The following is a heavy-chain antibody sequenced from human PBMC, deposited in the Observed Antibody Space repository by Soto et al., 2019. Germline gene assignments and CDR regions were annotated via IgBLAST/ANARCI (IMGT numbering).Heavy chain of an antibody. CDR3: ARVPRSRPQLVPIVHY. CDR2: IIPIFGTA. D-gene: IGHD6-13*01. V-gene: IGHV1-69*06. Sequence: ASVKVSCKASGGTFSSYAISWVRQAPGQGLEWMGGIIPIFGTANYAQKFQGRVTITADKSTSTAYMELSRLRSDDTAVYYCARVPRSRPQLVPIVHYCGPGTXV. CDR1: GGTFSSYA. J-gene: IGHJ4*01.